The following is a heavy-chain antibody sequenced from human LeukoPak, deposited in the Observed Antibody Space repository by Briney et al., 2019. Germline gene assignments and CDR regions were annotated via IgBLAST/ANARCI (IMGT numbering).Heavy chain of an antibody. Sequence: GGSLRLSCTASGFSFSGHWMNWARQLPGKGLVWVSRISPTGSTTSYADSVKGRFTVSRDNAKNTLYLQVNNLRAEDTAVYYCARGPNSNWSGLDFWGQGTLLTVSS. CDR1: GFSFSGHW. CDR2: ISPTGSTT. CDR3: ARGPNSNWSGLDF. J-gene: IGHJ4*02. D-gene: IGHD6-6*01. V-gene: IGHV3-74*01.